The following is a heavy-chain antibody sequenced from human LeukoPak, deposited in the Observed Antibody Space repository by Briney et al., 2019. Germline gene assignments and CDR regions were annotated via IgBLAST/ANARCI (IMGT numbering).Heavy chain of an antibody. CDR3: ARGYDFWSGYYHDY. J-gene: IGHJ4*02. Sequence: GGSLRLSCAASGFTFSSYWMTWVRQAPGMGLEWVANMNQDGSEKYDVDSVKGRFTISRDNAKNSLYLQMNSLRAEDTAIYYCARGYDFWSGYYHDYWGQGTLVTVSS. V-gene: IGHV3-7*01. CDR2: MNQDGSEK. CDR1: GFTFSSYW. D-gene: IGHD3-3*01.